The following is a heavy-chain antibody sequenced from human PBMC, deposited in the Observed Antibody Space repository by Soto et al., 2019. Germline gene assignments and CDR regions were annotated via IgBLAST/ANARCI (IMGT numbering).Heavy chain of an antibody. V-gene: IGHV1-69*02. CDR3: ARGPLVVLNYFES. CDR1: GGTFRNYP. CDR2: IFPLTDIP. Sequence: QVQLVQSGTAVKKPGSSVKVSCKASGGTFRNYPINWVRQAPGQGLEWMGSIFPLTDIPDYAQNFQARLTITADKSTSPAYMELSSLTSDDTAMYFCARGPLVVLNYFESWGQGTLVTVSS. D-gene: IGHD3-10*01. J-gene: IGHJ4*02.